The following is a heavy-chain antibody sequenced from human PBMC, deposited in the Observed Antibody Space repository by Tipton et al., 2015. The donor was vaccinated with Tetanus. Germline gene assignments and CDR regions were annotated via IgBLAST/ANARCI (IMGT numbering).Heavy chain of an antibody. CDR1: GGSISSGGYY. J-gene: IGHJ3*02. D-gene: IGHD3-10*01. V-gene: IGHV4-31*03. CDR2: IYYSGST. Sequence: TLSLTCTVSGGSISSGGYYWSWIRQHPGKGLEWIGYIYYSGSTYYNPSLKSRVTISLDTSKNQFSLKLSSVTAADTAVYYCARDIGSGDTDALNIWGQGTMVTVSS. CDR3: ARDIGSGDTDALNI.